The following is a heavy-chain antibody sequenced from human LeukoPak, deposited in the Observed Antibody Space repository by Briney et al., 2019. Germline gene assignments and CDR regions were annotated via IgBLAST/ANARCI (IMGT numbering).Heavy chain of an antibody. CDR1: GGTFSSYA. CDR3: ARAPTWGPTWVPDYYYYYMDV. CDR2: IIPIFGTA. V-gene: IGHV1-69*13. Sequence: SVTVSCKASGGTFSSYAISWVRPAPGQGLEWMGGIIPIFGTANYAQKFQGRVTITADESTSTAYMELSSLRSEDTAVYYCARAPTWGPTWVPDYYYYYMDVWGKGTTVTVSS. J-gene: IGHJ6*03. D-gene: IGHD2-2*01.